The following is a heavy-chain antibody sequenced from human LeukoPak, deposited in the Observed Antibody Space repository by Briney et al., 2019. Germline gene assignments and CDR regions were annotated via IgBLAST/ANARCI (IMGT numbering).Heavy chain of an antibody. CDR3: AREARDYFESTRHHFDY. J-gene: IGHJ4*02. V-gene: IGHV3-11*05. D-gene: IGHD3-22*01. Sequence: GGSLRLSCAASGFTFRDYYMCWIRQAAGGGLEWVSYIISTSGYTNYVDSVKGRFTISRDKSKNSLYLQITRLRAEDTAVYYCAREARDYFESTRHHFDYWGQGILVTVSS. CDR1: GFTFRDYY. CDR2: IISTSGYT.